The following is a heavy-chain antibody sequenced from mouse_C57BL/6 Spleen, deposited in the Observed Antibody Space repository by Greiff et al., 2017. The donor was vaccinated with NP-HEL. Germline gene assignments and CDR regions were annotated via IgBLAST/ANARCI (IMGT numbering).Heavy chain of an antibody. V-gene: IGHV1-50*01. Sequence: QVQLQQPGAELVKPGASVKLSCKASGYTFTSYWMQWVKQRPGQGLEWIGEIDPSDSYTNYNQKFKGKATLTADKSSSTAYMQLSSLTSEDSAVYYCARTGTGYWGQGTTLTVSS. D-gene: IGHD4-1*01. J-gene: IGHJ2*01. CDR3: ARTGTGY. CDR2: IDPSDSYT. CDR1: GYTFTSYW.